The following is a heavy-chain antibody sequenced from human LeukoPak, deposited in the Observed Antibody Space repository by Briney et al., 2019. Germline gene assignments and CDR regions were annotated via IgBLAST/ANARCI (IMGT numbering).Heavy chain of an antibody. CDR1: GFNFSSYS. D-gene: IGHD1-26*01. J-gene: IGHJ4*02. Sequence: GGSLRLSCAASGFNFSSYSMNWLRQAPGKGLEWVSSIISSSSYIYYADSVKGRCTISRDNAKNSLYLKMNSLRAEDTAVYYCSRVSGSRGSSYFDFWGQGTLVTVSS. CDR2: IISSSSYI. CDR3: SRVSGSRGSSYFDF. V-gene: IGHV3-21*01.